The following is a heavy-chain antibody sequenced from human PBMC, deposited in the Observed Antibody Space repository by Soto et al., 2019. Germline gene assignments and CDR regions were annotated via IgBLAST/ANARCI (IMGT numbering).Heavy chain of an antibody. CDR2: IYPGDSDT. Sequence: PGESLKISCKGSGYSFTTYWIGLVRQMPGKGLEWMGIIYPGDSDTRYSPSFQGQVTISADKSISTAYLQWSSLKASDTAMYYCARRISSFDYGHFDYWGQGTLVTVSS. V-gene: IGHV5-51*01. CDR1: GYSFTTYW. D-gene: IGHD3-10*01. J-gene: IGHJ4*02. CDR3: ARRISSFDYGHFDY.